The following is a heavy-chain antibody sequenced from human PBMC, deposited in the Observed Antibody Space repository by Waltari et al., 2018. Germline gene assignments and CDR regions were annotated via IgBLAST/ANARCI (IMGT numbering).Heavy chain of an antibody. CDR2: FIYIGNT. CDR3: ARPGRVGGGSLMGLDY. D-gene: IGHD2-15*01. CDR1: GGSISSPSYY. J-gene: IGHJ4*02. Sequence: QLQLQESGTGLVKPSETLSLICSISGGSISSPSYYWGWIRQPPGKGLEWIGSFIYIGNTYYNPSLKSRISFFVDTSKNQFLLQLRSVTAADTAMYYCARPGRVGGGSLMGLDYWGQGTLVTVSS. V-gene: IGHV4-39*01.